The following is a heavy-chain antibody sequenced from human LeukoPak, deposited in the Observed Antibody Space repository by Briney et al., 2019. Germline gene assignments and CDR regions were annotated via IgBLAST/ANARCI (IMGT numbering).Heavy chain of an antibody. V-gene: IGHV3-21*01. CDR3: ARGGFPIAVAGTVDY. CDR1: KFTFSSYS. J-gene: IGHJ4*02. D-gene: IGHD6-19*01. Sequence: GGSLRLSCAASKFTFSSYSMNWVRQAPGKGLEWVSSISSSGTYIYYADSVKGRFTISRDNSKNTLYLQMNSLRAEDTAVYYCARGGFPIAVAGTVDYWGQGTLVTVSS. CDR2: ISSSGTYI.